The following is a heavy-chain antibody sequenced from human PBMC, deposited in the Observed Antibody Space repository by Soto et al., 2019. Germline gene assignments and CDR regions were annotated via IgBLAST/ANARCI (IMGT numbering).Heavy chain of an antibody. J-gene: IGHJ6*02. CDR2: IYYSGDT. D-gene: IGHD2-2*01. V-gene: IGHV4-31*03. CDR3: ARFPSRAHYFAMDV. Sequence: SETLSLTCTVSGGSINSGGYYWTWIRQHPGRGLESIGYIYYSGDTYYNPSLKSRLSISLDTSKNQFSLKLTSVTAADTAIYYCARFPSRAHYFAMDVSGHGTAVTVSS. CDR1: GGSINSGGYY.